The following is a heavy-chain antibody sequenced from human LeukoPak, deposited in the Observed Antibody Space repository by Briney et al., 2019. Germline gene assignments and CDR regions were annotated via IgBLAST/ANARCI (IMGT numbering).Heavy chain of an antibody. J-gene: IGHJ4*02. Sequence: PGGSLRLSCAASGFTVSAYAMSWVRQAPGKGLEWVSAISGSGGSTYYADSVKGRFTISRDNSKNTLYLQMNSLRAEDTAVYYCAKASRIAAAGTIDYWGQGTLVTVSS. CDR2: ISGSGGST. CDR1: GFTVSAYA. D-gene: IGHD6-13*01. CDR3: AKASRIAAAGTIDY. V-gene: IGHV3-23*01.